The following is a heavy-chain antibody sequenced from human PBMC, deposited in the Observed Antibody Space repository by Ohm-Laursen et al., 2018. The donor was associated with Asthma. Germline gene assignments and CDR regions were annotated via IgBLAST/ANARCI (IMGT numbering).Heavy chain of an antibody. Sequence: SLRLSCAASGYTFSRYSIHWVRQVPGKGLEWVASISTASTFIYYADSVRGRFTTSRDNAKNSVYLQMNSLRAEDTALYYCASGYSSSWYYFDYWGQGTLVTVSS. CDR3: ASGYSSSWYYFDY. V-gene: IGHV3-21*01. CDR1: GYTFSRYS. CDR2: ISTASTFI. J-gene: IGHJ4*02. D-gene: IGHD6-13*01.